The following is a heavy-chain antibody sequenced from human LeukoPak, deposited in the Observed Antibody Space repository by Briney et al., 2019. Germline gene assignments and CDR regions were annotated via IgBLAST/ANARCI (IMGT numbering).Heavy chain of an antibody. CDR3: AKGIQLWLFDY. V-gene: IGHV3-53*01. D-gene: IGHD5-18*01. CDR1: GFTVSSNY. J-gene: IGHJ4*02. CDR2: IYSGGST. Sequence: GGSLRLSCAASGFTVSSNYMSWVRQAPGKGLEWVSVIYSGGSTYYADSVKGRFTISRDNSKNTLYLQMNSLGAEDTAVYYCAKGIQLWLFDYWGQGTLVTVSS.